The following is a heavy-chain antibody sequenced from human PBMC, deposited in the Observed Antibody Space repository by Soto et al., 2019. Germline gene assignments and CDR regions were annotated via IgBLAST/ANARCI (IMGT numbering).Heavy chain of an antibody. Sequence: EVQLVESGGGLVKPGGSLRLSCAASGFTFSSYSMNWVRQAPGKGLEWVSSISSSSSYIYYADSVKGRFTISRDNAKNSLCLQMNSLRAEDAAVYYCARGRLGKAGDIVVVVAAPSWFDPWGQGTLVTVSS. CDR2: ISSSSSYI. CDR1: GFTFSSYS. V-gene: IGHV3-21*01. J-gene: IGHJ5*02. D-gene: IGHD2-15*01. CDR3: ARGRLGKAGDIVVVVAAPSWFDP.